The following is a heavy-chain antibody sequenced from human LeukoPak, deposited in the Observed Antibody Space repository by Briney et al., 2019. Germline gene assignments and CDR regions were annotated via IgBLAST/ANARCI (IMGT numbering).Heavy chain of an antibody. D-gene: IGHD4-11*01. Sequence: PSETLSLTCIVSGGSISSSSYYWGWIRQPPGKGLEWIGSIYYSGSTYYNPSLKSRVTISVDTSKNQFSLKLSSVTAADTAVYYCARLGVTMPVPDYWGQGTLVTVSS. CDR2: IYYSGST. V-gene: IGHV4-39*01. CDR1: GGSISSSSYY. CDR3: ARLGVTMPVPDY. J-gene: IGHJ4*02.